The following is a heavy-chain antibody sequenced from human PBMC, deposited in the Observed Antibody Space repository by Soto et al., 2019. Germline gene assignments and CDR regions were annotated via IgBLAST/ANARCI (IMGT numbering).Heavy chain of an antibody. Sequence: PGGSLRLSCAASGFSFSDYAMSWVRQAPGKGLEWVSVISESGGSTHYADSVRGRFTVSRDNSKNSLSLRMNSLRDEDTAVYFCEKRIPYCSGWYAHLFDYWGQGPLSTVS. CDR1: GFSFSDYA. CDR3: EKRIPYCSGWYAHLFDY. CDR2: ISESGGST. V-gene: IGHV3-23*01. J-gene: IGHJ4*02. D-gene: IGHD2-2*01.